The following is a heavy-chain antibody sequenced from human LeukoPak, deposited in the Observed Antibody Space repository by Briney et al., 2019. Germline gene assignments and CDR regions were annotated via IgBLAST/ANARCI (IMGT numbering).Heavy chain of an antibody. V-gene: IGHV3-30*04. J-gene: IGHJ4*02. CDR2: ISYDGSNK. CDR3: VTEVSGSFPT. CDR1: GFTFSSYA. Sequence: GGSVRLSCAASGFTFSSYAMHWVRQAPGKGLEWVAVISYDGSNKYYADSVKGRFTISRDNSKNTLYLQMNSLKNEDTAVYYCVTEVSGSFPTWGQGTLVTVSS. D-gene: IGHD1-26*01.